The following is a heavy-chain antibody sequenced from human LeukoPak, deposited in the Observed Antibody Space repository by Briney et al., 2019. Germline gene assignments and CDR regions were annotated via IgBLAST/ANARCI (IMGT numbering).Heavy chain of an antibody. V-gene: IGHV3-7*01. CDR3: ARVGGRYSPLGY. J-gene: IGHJ4*02. Sequence: GGSLRLSCAASGFTFSSYWMSWVRQAPGKGLEWVANIKQDGSEKYYVDSVKGRFTISRDNDKNSLFLQMTSLRAEDTAVYYCARVGGRYSPLGYWGQGTLVTVSS. CDR1: GFTFSSYW. CDR2: IKQDGSEK. D-gene: IGHD3-16*02.